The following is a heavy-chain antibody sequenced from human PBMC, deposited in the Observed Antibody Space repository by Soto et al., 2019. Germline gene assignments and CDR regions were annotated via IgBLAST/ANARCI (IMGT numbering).Heavy chain of an antibody. D-gene: IGHD2-21*02. Sequence: PGGSLRLSCAASGFTFSSHWMVWVRQPPGKGLEWVANIKEEGGEKSYVDSVKGRFTISRDNAQNSLYLQMNSLRVEDTAVYYCARGGDSYIDYWGQGALVTVSS. V-gene: IGHV3-7*03. J-gene: IGHJ4*02. CDR2: IKEEGGEK. CDR3: ARGGDSYIDY. CDR1: GFTFSSHW.